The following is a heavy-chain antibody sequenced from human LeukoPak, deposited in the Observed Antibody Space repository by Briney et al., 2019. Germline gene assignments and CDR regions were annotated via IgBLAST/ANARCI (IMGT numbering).Heavy chain of an antibody. D-gene: IGHD6-6*01. J-gene: IGHJ3*02. CDR2: IYPGDSDT. CDR1: GYSFTSYW. Sequence: GESLKISCKGSGYSFTSYWIGWVRQMPGKGLEWRGIIYPGDSDTRYSPSFQGQVTIAADKSISTAYLQWSSLKASDTALYYCARPVEQLALYAFDIWGQGTMVTVSS. CDR3: ARPVEQLALYAFDI. V-gene: IGHV5-51*01.